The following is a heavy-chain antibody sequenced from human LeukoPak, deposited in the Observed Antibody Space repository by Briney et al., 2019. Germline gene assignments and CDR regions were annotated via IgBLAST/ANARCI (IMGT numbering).Heavy chain of an antibody. CDR2: IIPIFGTA. V-gene: IGHV1-69*05. Sequence: SVKVSCKASGYTFTSYDINWVRQAPGQGLEWMGGIIPIFGTANYAQKFQGRVTITTDESTSTAYMELSSLRSEDTAVYYCARGGFAQPMTGWGQGTLVTVSS. J-gene: IGHJ4*02. D-gene: IGHD3-9*01. CDR3: ARGGFAQPMTG. CDR1: GYTFTSYD.